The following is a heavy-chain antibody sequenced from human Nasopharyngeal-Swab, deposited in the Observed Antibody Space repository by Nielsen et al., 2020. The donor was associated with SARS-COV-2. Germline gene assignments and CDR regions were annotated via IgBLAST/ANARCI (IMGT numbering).Heavy chain of an antibody. CDR2: VFYTGT. CDR3: VRDESGDYLGLPFDS. D-gene: IGHD4-17*01. V-gene: IGHV4-39*07. Sequence: GSLRLSCSVSGASISNRTYYWGWIRQSPEKGLQWIGTVFYTGTYYNPSLQSRVTISVDTSKNQFSIKLTSVTAADTAVYYCVRDESGDYLGLPFDSWGPGTLVTVSS. CDR1: GASISNRTYY. J-gene: IGHJ4*02.